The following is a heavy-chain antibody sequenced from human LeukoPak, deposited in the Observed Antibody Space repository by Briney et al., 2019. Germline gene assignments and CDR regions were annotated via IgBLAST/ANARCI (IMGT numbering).Heavy chain of an antibody. CDR2: IHSSGYT. J-gene: IGHJ3*02. CDR3: ARHGGETIVATILHAFDI. D-gene: IGHD5-12*01. Sequence: SETLSLTCTVSGGSISSYYWSWIRQPPGQGLEWIAYIHSSGYTNYNPSLKSRVTGSVDRSKNQFSLRLSSVTAADTAVYYCARHGGETIVATILHAFDIWGQGSMVTVSS. CDR1: GGSISSYY. V-gene: IGHV4-4*09.